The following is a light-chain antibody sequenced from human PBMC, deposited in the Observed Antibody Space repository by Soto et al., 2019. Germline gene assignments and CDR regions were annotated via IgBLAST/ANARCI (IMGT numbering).Light chain of an antibody. Sequence: EVVLTQSPGTLSLSPGARATLSCRASQSVNDNHLPWYQQKGGQAPRLLIYGASTRATGVPERFSGSGFGPAYSLIINRLEPEDFALYYCQVYGGSPPRCTFGPGTTVEIK. CDR1: QSVNDNH. CDR2: GAS. V-gene: IGKV3-20*01. J-gene: IGKJ3*01. CDR3: QVYGGSPPRCT.